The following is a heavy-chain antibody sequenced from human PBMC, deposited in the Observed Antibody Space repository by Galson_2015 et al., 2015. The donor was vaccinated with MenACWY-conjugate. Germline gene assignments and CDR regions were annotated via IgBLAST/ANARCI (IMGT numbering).Heavy chain of an antibody. V-gene: IGHV3-53*01. D-gene: IGHD3-10*01. CDR2: IYSDGST. CDR3: ARDSRATTVWGLNKRKTIDYYYGMDV. Sequence: SLRLSCAVSGFTVSSSYMTWVRQAPGKGLEWVSVIYSDGSTYNADSVKGRFTTSRDNSKNTVFLQMTSLRAEDTAMYYCARDSRATTVWGLNKRKTIDYYYGMDVWGQGTTVIVSS. J-gene: IGHJ6*02. CDR1: GFTVSSSY.